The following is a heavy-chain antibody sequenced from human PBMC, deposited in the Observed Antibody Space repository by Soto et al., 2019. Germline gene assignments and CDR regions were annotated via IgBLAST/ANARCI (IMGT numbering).Heavy chain of an antibody. CDR1: GFTFSSYA. CDR3: AKEADAFDI. V-gene: IGHV3-30*18. Sequence: QVHLVESGGGVVQPGRSLRLSCAASGFTFSSYAMHWVRQAPGKGLEWVAAIWYDGSEKWYADSVKGRFTISRDNSKNTLYLQMDSLRAEDTAVYYCAKEADAFDIWGQGTMVTVSS. CDR2: IWYDGSEK. J-gene: IGHJ3*02.